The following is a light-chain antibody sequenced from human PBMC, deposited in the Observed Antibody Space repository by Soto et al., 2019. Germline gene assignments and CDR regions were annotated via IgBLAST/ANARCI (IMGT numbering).Light chain of an antibody. V-gene: IGKV1-9*01. CDR2: AAS. Sequence: IQWTHSPSSLSASVGDKVTITCRASQGISSYLAWYQQKPGKAPKLLIYAASTLQSGVPSRFSGSGSGTDFTLTISSLKTEDFATYYCQQLGETFGPGTKVD. CDR1: QGISSY. CDR3: QQLGET. J-gene: IGKJ3*01.